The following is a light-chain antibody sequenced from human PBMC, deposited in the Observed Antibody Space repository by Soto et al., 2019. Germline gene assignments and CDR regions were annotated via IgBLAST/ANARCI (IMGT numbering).Light chain of an antibody. J-gene: IGKJ3*01. CDR1: QGISSY. CDR2: AAS. Sequence: AIRMTPSPSSLAASTGDRVTITCRASQGISSYLAWYQQKPGKAPTLLIYAASTLQSGVPSRFSGRGSGSDFTLTISCLQSEDFATYYCQQYYSYPRTFGPGTKVDIK. V-gene: IGKV1-8*01. CDR3: QQYYSYPRT.